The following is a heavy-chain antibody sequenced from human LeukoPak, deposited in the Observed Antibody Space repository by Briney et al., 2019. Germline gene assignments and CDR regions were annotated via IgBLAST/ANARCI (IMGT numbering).Heavy chain of an antibody. CDR3: ATALIVVVPAATPPSPMDV. J-gene: IGHJ6*04. D-gene: IGHD2-2*01. CDR1: GYTLTELS. CDR2: FDPEDGEA. Sequence: ASVKVSCKVSGYTLTELSMHWVRQAPGKGLEWMGGFDPEDGEAIYVQKFQGRVTMTEDTSTDTAYMELSSLRSEDTAVYYCATALIVVVPAATPPSPMDVWGKGTTVTVSS. V-gene: IGHV1-24*01.